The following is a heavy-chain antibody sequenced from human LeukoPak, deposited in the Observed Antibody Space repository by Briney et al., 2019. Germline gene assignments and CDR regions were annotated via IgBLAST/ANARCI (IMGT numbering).Heavy chain of an antibody. D-gene: IGHD3-22*01. CDR1: GFTFGDYY. CDR2: ISSSGSTI. CDR3: ARHRPPTGSRYYDSSGFDY. V-gene: IGHV3-11*04. Sequence: PGGSLRLSCAASGFTFGDYYMSWIRQAPGKGLEWVSYISSSGSTIYYADSVKGRFTISRDNAKNSLYLQMNSLRAEDTAVYYCARHRPPTGSRYYDSSGFDYWGQGTLVTVSS. J-gene: IGHJ4*02.